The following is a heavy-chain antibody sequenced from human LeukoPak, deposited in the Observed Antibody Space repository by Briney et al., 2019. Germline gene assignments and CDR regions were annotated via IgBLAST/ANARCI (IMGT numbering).Heavy chain of an antibody. J-gene: IGHJ4*02. V-gene: IGHV4-39*01. CDR1: GGSLRSSGRW. CDR3: ARGGGRY. CDR2: IHYSGKV. Sequence: SETLSLTCTVSGGSLRSSGRWWVWIRQPPGKGLEWIGSIHYSGKVYYNPSLKSRVTTSVDTSKNQFSLKLSSVTAADTAVYYCARGGGRYWGQGTLVTVSS. D-gene: IGHD1-26*01.